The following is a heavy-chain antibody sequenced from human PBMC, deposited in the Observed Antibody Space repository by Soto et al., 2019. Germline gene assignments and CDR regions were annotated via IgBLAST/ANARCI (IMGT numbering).Heavy chain of an antibody. CDR2: IYPGDSDT. J-gene: IGHJ4*02. Sequence: GESLKISCKGSGYSFTSYWIGWVRQMPGKGLEWMGIIYPGDSDTRHSPYFQGQVTISADKSISTAYLQWSSLKASDTAMYYCARGGVVPAAEFDYWGQGTLVTVSS. V-gene: IGHV5-51*01. CDR3: ARGGVVPAAEFDY. CDR1: GYSFTSYW. D-gene: IGHD2-2*01.